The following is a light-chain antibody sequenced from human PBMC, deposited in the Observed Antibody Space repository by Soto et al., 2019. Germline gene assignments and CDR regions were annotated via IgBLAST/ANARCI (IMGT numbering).Light chain of an antibody. CDR3: QQYNNWPRT. V-gene: IGKV3-15*01. J-gene: IGKJ1*01. CDR2: HAS. Sequence: VMTQSPATLSVSPGERAALSCRASQSVSSNLAWYQQKPGQAPRLLIYHASTRATAVPARFTASGSGTEFTLTISGLQSEDFAVYYCQQYNNWPRTFGQGTKVDIK. CDR1: QSVSSN.